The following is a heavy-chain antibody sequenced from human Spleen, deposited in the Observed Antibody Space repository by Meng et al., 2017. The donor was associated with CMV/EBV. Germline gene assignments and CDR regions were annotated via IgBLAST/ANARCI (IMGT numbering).Heavy chain of an antibody. V-gene: IGHV3-21*01. CDR3: ARGKPPLYYYDSSGDPGFDY. CDR1: SYG. CDR2: ISSSSSYI. Sequence: SYGMNWVRQAPGKGLEWVSSISSSSSYIYYADSVKGRFTISRDNAKNSLYLQMNSLRAEDTAVYYCARGKPPLYYYDSSGDPGFDYWGQGTLVTVSS. D-gene: IGHD3-22*01. J-gene: IGHJ4*02.